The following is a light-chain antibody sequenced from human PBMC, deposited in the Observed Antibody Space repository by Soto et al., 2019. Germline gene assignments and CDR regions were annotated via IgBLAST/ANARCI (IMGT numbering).Light chain of an antibody. J-gene: IGLJ3*02. CDR2: EVR. Sequence: QSALPQPASVSGSPGQSITISCTGTSSDVGGFNYVSWYQQYPGVAPKLLIYEVRNRPSGVSSLFSGSNSGNTASLTISGLHADDEGDYYCSSFTTSNTGVFGGGTKLTVL. V-gene: IGLV2-14*01. CDR3: SSFTTSNTGV. CDR1: SSDVGGFNY.